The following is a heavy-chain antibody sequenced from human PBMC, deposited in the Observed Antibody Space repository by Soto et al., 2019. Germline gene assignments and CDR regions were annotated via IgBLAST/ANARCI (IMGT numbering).Heavy chain of an antibody. CDR2: ISYDGSNK. CDR1: GFTFSNYG. V-gene: IGHV3-30*18. D-gene: IGHD3-3*02. CDR3: ANSFFPEAPLDY. Sequence: LRLSCAASGFTFSNYGMHWVRQAPGKGLEWVAVISYDGSNKYYADSVKGRFTISRDNSKNTLYLQMNSLKSEDTAVYYCANSFFPEAPLDYWGRGTLVTVSS. J-gene: IGHJ4*02.